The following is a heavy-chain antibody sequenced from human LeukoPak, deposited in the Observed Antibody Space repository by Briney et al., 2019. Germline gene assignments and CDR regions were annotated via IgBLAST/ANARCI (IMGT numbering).Heavy chain of an antibody. D-gene: IGHD3-10*01. V-gene: IGHV3-23*01. CDR1: GFTFRNYA. J-gene: IGHJ4*01. CDR3: AKGQLWFGEFSYFDY. Sequence: GGSLRLSCAASGFTFRNYAMSWVRQASGKALECVSVNSGSGGSTDCADSVKGRFSISRDNSKNTLYLQMNSLRAEDTAVYYCAKGQLWFGEFSYFDYWGQGTLVTVSS. CDR2: NSGSGGST.